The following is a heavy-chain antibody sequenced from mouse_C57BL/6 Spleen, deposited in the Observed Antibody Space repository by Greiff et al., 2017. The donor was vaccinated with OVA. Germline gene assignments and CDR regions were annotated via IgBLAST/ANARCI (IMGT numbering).Heavy chain of an antibody. CDR1: GYSITSGYY. V-gene: IGHV3-6*01. J-gene: IGHJ4*01. CDR2: ISYDGSN. D-gene: IGHD1-1*01. Sequence: DVQLQESGPGLVKPSQSLSLTCSVTGYSITSGYYWNWIRQFPGNKLEWMGYISYDGSNNYNPSLKNRISITRDTSKNQFFLKLNSVTTEDTATYYCARESITSYAMDYWGQGTSVTVSS. CDR3: ARESITSYAMDY.